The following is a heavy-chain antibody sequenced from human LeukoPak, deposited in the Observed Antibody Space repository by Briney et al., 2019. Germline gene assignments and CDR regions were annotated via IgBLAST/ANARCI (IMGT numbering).Heavy chain of an antibody. CDR2: ISWNRDSI. Sequence: GGSLRLSCAASGFTCDDYAMHWVRQAPGKGLEWVSGISWNRDSIGYADSVKGRFTISRDNAKNSLYLQMNSLRAEDTALYYCAKSREYYYYYGMDVWGQGTTVTVFS. J-gene: IGHJ6*02. V-gene: IGHV3-9*01. CDR3: AKSREYYYYYGMDV. CDR1: GFTCDDYA.